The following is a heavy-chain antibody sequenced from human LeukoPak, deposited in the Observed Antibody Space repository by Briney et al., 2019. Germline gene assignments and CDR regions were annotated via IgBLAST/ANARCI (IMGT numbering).Heavy chain of an antibody. Sequence: GGSLRLSCGASGFTFSTYGMSWVRQAPGKGLEWVSVISGGGGSTYYADSVKGRFTISRDNAKNSLYLQMNSLRAEDTALYYCAELGITMIGGVWGKGTTVTISS. V-gene: IGHV3-23*01. D-gene: IGHD3-10*02. J-gene: IGHJ6*04. CDR2: ISGGGGST. CDR3: AELGITMIGGV. CDR1: GFTFSTYG.